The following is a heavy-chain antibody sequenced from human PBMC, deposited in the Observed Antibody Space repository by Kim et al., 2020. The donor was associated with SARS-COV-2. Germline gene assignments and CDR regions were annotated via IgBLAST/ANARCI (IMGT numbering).Heavy chain of an antibody. CDR1: GFTFSSYG. Sequence: GSLRLSCAASGFTFSSYGMHWVRQAPGKGLEWVAVIWSDGSKVLYADSVKGRFTISRDNSKNTLFLQMNSLRAEDTAVYYCVRAGNSFDIWGQGTMVAVSS. J-gene: IGHJ3*02. V-gene: IGHV3-33*01. CDR2: IWSDGSKV. CDR3: VRAGNSFDI.